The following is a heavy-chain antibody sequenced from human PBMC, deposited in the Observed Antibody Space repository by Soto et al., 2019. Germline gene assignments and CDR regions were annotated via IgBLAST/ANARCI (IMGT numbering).Heavy chain of an antibody. CDR2: IYHTGNT. Sequence: SETLSLTCTVSGGSISNSRYYWAWIRQPPGKGLEWIGSIYHTGNTYYNPSLRSRVTMSVDTSKNQFSLKLTSVTAADTAVYYCARDYYDSSDYTTNWFDPWGQGTLVS. D-gene: IGHD3-22*01. J-gene: IGHJ5*02. CDR1: GGSISNSRYY. CDR3: ARDYYDSSDYTTNWFDP. V-gene: IGHV4-39*01.